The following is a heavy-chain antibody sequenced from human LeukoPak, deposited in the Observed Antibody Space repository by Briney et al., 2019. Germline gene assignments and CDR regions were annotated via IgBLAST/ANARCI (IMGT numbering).Heavy chain of an antibody. CDR3: AKSQPSGWYFGYAFDI. CDR2: ISGSGGST. D-gene: IGHD6-19*01. V-gene: IGHV3-23*01. J-gene: IGHJ3*02. CDR1: GFTFSTYG. Sequence: PGGSLRLSCAASGFTFSTYGMSWVRQAPGKGLEWVSAISGSGGSTYYADSVKGRFTISRDNSKNTLYLQMNSLRAEDTAVYYCAKSQPSGWYFGYAFDIWGQGTMVTVSS.